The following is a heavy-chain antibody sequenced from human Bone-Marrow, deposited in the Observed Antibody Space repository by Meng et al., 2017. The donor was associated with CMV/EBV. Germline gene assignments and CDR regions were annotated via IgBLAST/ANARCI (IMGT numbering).Heavy chain of an antibody. Sequence: SETLSLTCAMYDGSFSGYYWTWIRQPPGKGLEWIGEINHGGSTNYNPSLKSRVTISVDTSKNQFSLKLSSVIAADTAVYYCARGRPRGSYHRRICYFDYWGQGTLVTVSS. J-gene: IGHJ4*02. V-gene: IGHV4-34*01. CDR2: INHGGST. D-gene: IGHD1-26*01. CDR3: ARGRPRGSYHRRICYFDY. CDR1: DGSFSGYY.